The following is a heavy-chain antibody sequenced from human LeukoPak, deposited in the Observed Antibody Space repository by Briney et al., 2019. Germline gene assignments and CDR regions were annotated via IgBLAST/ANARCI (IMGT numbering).Heavy chain of an antibody. V-gene: IGHV3-15*01. CDR1: GFTFSNAW. D-gene: IGHD3-10*01. Sequence: GGSLRLSCAASGFTFSNAWMSWVRQAPGKGLEWVGRIKSKTDGGTTDYAAPVKGRFTISRDDSKNTLYLQMNSLKTEDTAVYYCTTDNIQWFGELLDWGQGTLVTVSS. CDR3: TTDNIQWFGELLD. J-gene: IGHJ4*02. CDR2: IKSKTDGGTT.